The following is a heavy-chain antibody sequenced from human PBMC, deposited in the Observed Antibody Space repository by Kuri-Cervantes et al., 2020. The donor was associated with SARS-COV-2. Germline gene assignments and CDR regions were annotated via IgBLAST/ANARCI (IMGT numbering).Heavy chain of an antibody. CDR3: AREGSMIPMDV. CDR2: IWYDGSNK. Sequence: GGSLRLSCAASGFTFSSYGMHWVRRAPGKGLEWVAVIWYDGSNKYYADSVKGRFTISRDNSKNTLYLQMSSLRAEDTAVYYCAREGSMIPMDVWGQGTTVTVSS. D-gene: IGHD3-22*01. V-gene: IGHV3-33*01. CDR1: GFTFSSYG. J-gene: IGHJ6*02.